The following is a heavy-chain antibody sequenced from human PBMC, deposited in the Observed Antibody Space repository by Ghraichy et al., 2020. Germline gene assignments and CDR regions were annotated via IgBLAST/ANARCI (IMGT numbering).Heavy chain of an antibody. CDR1: GGSFSGYY. Sequence: ETLSLTCAVYGGSFSGYYWSWIRQPPGKGLEWIGEINHSGSTNYNPSLKSRVTISVDTSKNQFSLKLSSVTAADTAVYYCARVYSSGPWGWFDPWGQGTLVTVSS. CDR2: INHSGST. D-gene: IGHD6-19*01. V-gene: IGHV4-34*01. CDR3: ARVYSSGPWGWFDP. J-gene: IGHJ5*02.